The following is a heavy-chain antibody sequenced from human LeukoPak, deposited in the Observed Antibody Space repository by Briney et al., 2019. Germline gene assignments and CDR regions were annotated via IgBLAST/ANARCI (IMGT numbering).Heavy chain of an antibody. V-gene: IGHV4-34*01. CDR1: GGSFGGYY. J-gene: IGHJ4*02. D-gene: IGHD5-18*01. Sequence: SETLSLTCAVYGGSFGGYYWSWIRQPPGKGLEWIGEINHSGSTNYNPSLKSRVTISVDTSKNQFSLKLSSVTAADTAVYYCARGEGQLWSYYFDYWGQGTLVTVSS. CDR2: INHSGST. CDR3: ARGEGQLWSYYFDY.